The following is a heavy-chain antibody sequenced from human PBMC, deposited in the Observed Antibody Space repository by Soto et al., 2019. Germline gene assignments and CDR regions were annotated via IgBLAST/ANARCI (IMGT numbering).Heavy chain of an antibody. V-gene: IGHV4-31*03. Sequence: QVQLQEAGPGLVKPSQTLSLTCSDSGDSISRGFHYWSWIRQPPGKGLEWIGHIYYSGSTFYNPSLKSRVAISVDTSKNQFSLKLNSITAADTAVYYCARYSSSPNWFDPWGQGTLVTVSS. CDR3: ARYSSSPNWFDP. CDR1: GDSISRGFHY. CDR2: IYYSGST. D-gene: IGHD6-13*01. J-gene: IGHJ5*02.